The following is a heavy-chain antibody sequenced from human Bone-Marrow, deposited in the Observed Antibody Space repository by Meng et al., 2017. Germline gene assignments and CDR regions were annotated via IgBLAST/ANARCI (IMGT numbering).Heavy chain of an antibody. D-gene: IGHD2-8*01. Sequence: GESLKISCVASGYTFNNYAMHWVRQAPGKGLEWVALISYDGSYKFYSDSVEGRFTISRDNSKRTLFLHMSSLRVEDTGVYYCARSNGIKYYYGIILWGQGTTVTVSS. V-gene: IGHV3-30*03. CDR3: ARSNGIKYYYGIIL. CDR2: ISYDGSYK. J-gene: IGHJ6*02. CDR1: GYTFNNYA.